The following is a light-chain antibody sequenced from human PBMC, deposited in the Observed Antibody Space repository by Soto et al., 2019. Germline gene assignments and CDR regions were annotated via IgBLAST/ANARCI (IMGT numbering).Light chain of an antibody. Sequence: QSVLAQRASGSGSPGQSITISCTRASSDVGYSNHVSWYQQHPGKVPKLIIYDVNNRPSGVSDRFSGSKSGNTASLTISGLQSEDDGDYYCSSYTSSDTLVFGGGTKVTVL. V-gene: IGLV2-14*01. CDR2: DVN. CDR3: SSYTSSDTLV. CDR1: SSDVGYSNH. J-gene: IGLJ3*02.